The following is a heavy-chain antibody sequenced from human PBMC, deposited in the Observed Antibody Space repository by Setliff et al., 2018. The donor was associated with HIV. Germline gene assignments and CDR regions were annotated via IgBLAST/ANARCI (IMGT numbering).Heavy chain of an antibody. V-gene: IGHV4-39*07. D-gene: IGHD5-18*01. CDR2: VYSTGST. CDR3: ARRVSTGNSYVLNWFDP. CDR1: GGSISTATFY. Sequence: PSETLSLTCTVSGGSISTATFYWNWIRQPPGKALEWLGIVYSTGSTNYNPSLKSRVAMSVDTSRNQFSLKLTSVTAADTAGYYCARRVSTGNSYVLNWFDPWGQGTRVTVSS. J-gene: IGHJ5*02.